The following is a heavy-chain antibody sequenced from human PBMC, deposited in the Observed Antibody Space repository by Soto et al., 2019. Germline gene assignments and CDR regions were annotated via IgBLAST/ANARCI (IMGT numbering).Heavy chain of an antibody. J-gene: IGHJ4*02. CDR1: GVTFSSYW. V-gene: IGHV3-74*01. CDR3: ARGGSSSAFDY. Sequence: PGGCIGLSCAASGVTFSSYWMHWVRQAPGKGLVWVSRINSDGSSTSYADSVKGRFTISRDNAKNTLYVQMNSLRAEDTAVYYCARGGSSSAFDYWGQGTLV. D-gene: IGHD6-13*01. CDR2: INSDGSST.